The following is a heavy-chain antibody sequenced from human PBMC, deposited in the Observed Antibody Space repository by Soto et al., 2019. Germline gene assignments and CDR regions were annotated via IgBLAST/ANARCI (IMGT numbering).Heavy chain of an antibody. V-gene: IGHV3-30*18. CDR3: AKEASSGSYPGGGFDY. Sequence: QVQLVESGGGVIQPGRSLRLSCAASGFTFSSYGMHWVRQAPGKGLEWVAVISYDGSNKYYPDSVKGRFTISRDNSKNKMYLKMNSLRPEDTAVYYCAKEASSGSYPGGGFDYWGKGTLVTVSS. D-gene: IGHD1-26*01. CDR1: GFTFSSYG. J-gene: IGHJ4*02. CDR2: ISYDGSNK.